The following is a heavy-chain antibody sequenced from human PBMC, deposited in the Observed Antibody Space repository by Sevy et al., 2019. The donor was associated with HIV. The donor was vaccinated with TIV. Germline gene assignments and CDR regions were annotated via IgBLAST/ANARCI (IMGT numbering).Heavy chain of an antibody. J-gene: IGHJ4*02. CDR1: GYTLTEFS. CDR3: ATTKECDDSSGYPFDS. CDR2: FDPEDGER. V-gene: IGHV1-24*01. Sequence: ASVKVSCKVPGYTLTEFSMHWVRQAPGKGLEWMGTFDPEDGERIYAQKFQVRFTMTEDTSTHTAYMELNSLGSEDTAVYYCATTKECDDSSGYPFDSWGQGTLVTVSS. D-gene: IGHD3-22*01.